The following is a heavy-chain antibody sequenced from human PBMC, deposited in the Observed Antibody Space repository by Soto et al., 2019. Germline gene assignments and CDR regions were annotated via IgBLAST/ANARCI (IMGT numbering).Heavy chain of an antibody. CDR1: GGRIRNVY. CDR3: ARAHAPPRTIDF. V-gene: IGHV4-59*01. Sequence: LSLTCSVSGGRIRNVYWSWIRQSPGKRLEWIGFIFHSGNAKYNPSLKSRVTMSIDTSRNQISLSLDSVTAADTAIYFCARAHAPPRTIDFWGQGTLVTVSS. J-gene: IGHJ4*03. CDR2: IFHSGNA. D-gene: IGHD2-2*01.